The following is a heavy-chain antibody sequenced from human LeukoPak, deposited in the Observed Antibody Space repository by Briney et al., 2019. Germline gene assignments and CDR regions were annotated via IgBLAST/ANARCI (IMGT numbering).Heavy chain of an antibody. D-gene: IGHD3-16*02. J-gene: IGHJ4*02. CDR1: GFTFSSHW. CDR2: IKQDGSEK. Sequence: GGSLRLSCAASGFTFSSHWMSWVRQAPGKGLEWVANIKQDGSEKYYVDSAKGRFTISRDNAKNSLYLQMNSLRAEDTAVYYCATVRGNYVWGSYRPYYFDYWGQGTLVTVSS. CDR3: ATVRGNYVWGSYRPYYFDY. V-gene: IGHV3-7*03.